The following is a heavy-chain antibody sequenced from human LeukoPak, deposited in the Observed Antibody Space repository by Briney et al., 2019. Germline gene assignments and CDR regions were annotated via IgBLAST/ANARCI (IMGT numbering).Heavy chain of an antibody. V-gene: IGHV3-73*01. CDR2: IRSKPNSYAT. Sequence: GGSLRLSCAASGFTFSGSAMHWVRQASGKGLEWAGRIRSKPNSYATVYAASVKGRFTISRDDSKNTAYLQMNSLKTEDTAVYYCTRLTFSNSTPDSWGPGTLVTVSS. J-gene: IGHJ4*02. CDR1: GFTFSGSA. D-gene: IGHD6-6*01. CDR3: TRLTFSNSTPDS.